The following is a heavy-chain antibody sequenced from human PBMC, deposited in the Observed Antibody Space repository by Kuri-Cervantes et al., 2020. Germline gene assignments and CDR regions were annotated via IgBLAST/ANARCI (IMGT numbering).Heavy chain of an antibody. Sequence: GSLRLSCAVYGGSFSGYSWTWIRQPPGKGLEWIGEINHGGRTNYNPSLKSRVTISVDTSKNQFSLKLSSVTAADTAVYYCATAGDDSSGYLRFDPWGQGTLVTVSS. CDR1: GGSFSGYS. D-gene: IGHD3-22*01. V-gene: IGHV4-34*01. CDR2: INHGGRT. J-gene: IGHJ5*02. CDR3: ATAGDDSSGYLRFDP.